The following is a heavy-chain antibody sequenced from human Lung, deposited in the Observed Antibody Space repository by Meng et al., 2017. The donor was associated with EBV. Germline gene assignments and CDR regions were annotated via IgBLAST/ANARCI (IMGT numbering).Heavy chain of an antibody. CDR1: GGSVDSGAYY. CDR2: IYYSGST. J-gene: IGHJ4*02. V-gene: IGHV4-31*03. CDR3: ARLRLVWMFDY. Sequence: QLQESGSSLVKPSQTLSLTCTVSGGSVDSGAYYWSWIRQRPGKGLEWIGYIYYSGSTFYTPSLKSRATLSVDTSKNQFSLKLNSVTAADTAVYYCARLRLVWMFDYWGQGALVTVSS. D-gene: IGHD6-19*01.